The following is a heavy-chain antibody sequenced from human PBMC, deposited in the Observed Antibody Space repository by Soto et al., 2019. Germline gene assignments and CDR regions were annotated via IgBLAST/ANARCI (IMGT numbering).Heavy chain of an antibody. D-gene: IGHD2-15*01. CDR1: GYTFTDYW. J-gene: IGHJ4*02. V-gene: IGHV5-51*01. CDR3: VRSGTSSGRFSDY. Sequence: GASLKISCKGSGYTFTDYWIGWVRQLPGKGLEWMGIIYPGDSDTRYSPSFQGQVTITADKSTSTAYLQWNTLKASDTAMYYCVRSGTSSGRFSDYWGQGTLVTVSS. CDR2: IYPGDSDT.